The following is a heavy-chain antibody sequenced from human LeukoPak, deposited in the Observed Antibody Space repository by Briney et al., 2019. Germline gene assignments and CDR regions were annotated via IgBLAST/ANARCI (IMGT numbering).Heavy chain of an antibody. CDR3: ARGDYGSGSYGWFDP. CDR1: VGSISSVGSY. V-gene: IGHV4-61*08. D-gene: IGHD3-10*01. J-gene: IGHJ5*02. CDR2: IYYSGST. Sequence: SETLSLTCTVSVGSISSVGSYWGWIRQPPGKGLEWMGYIYYSGSTNYNPSLKSRVTISVDTSKNQFSLKLSSVTAADTAVYYCARGDYGSGSYGWFDPWGQGTLVTVSS.